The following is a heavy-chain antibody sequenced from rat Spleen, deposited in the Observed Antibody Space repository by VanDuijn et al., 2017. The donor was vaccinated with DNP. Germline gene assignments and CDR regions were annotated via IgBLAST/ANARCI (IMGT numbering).Heavy chain of an antibody. CDR2: ISSAGNT. J-gene: IGHJ2*01. V-gene: IGHV2S12*01. D-gene: IGHD1-11*01. CDR1: GFSFPNFA. CDR3: ASPRGFDY. Sequence: QVQLRESGPGLVQPSQILSLTCTVSGFSFPNFAVNWVRQPPGQGLEWVAAISSAGNTFYNSDLKSRLSFSRDTSKNQVLLQMDSLQDEDSAIYFCASPRGFDYWGQGVMVTVSS.